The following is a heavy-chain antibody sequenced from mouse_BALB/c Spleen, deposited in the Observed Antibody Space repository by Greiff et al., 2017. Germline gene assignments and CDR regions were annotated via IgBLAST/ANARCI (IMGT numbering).Heavy chain of an antibody. J-gene: IGHJ2*01. CDR3: ARDGYGYDYFDY. CDR2: IWAGGST. Sequence: VKLVESGPGLVAPSQSLSITCTVSGFSLTSYGVHWVRQPPGKGLEWLGVIWAGGSTNYNSALMSRLSISKDNSKSQVFLKMNSLQTDDTAMYYCARDGYGYDYFDYWGQGTTLTVSS. V-gene: IGHV2-9*02. D-gene: IGHD2-2*01. CDR1: GFSLTSYG.